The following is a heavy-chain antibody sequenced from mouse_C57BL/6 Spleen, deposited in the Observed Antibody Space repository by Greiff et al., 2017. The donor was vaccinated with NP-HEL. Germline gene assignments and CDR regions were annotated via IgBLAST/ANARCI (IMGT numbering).Heavy chain of an antibody. CDR1: GYTFTSYW. V-gene: IGHV1-55*01. CDR2: IYPGSGST. Sequence: VQLQQPGAELVKPGASVKMSCKASGYTFTSYWITWVKQRPGQGLEWIGDIYPGSGSTNYNEKFKSKATLTVDTSSSTAYMQLSSLTSEDSAVYYCARTTVVPWYFDVWGTGTTVTVSS. CDR3: ARTTVVPWYFDV. J-gene: IGHJ1*03. D-gene: IGHD1-1*01.